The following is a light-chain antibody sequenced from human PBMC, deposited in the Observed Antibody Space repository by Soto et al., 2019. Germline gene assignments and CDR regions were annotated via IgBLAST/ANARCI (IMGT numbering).Light chain of an antibody. J-gene: IGKJ2*02. CDR2: GAS. CDR3: QQRGT. Sequence: EIVMTQSPATLSVSPGERATLSCRASQSVSSNLAWYQQKPGQAPRLLIYGASTRATGLPARFSGSGSGTEFTLTISSLQSEDFATYYCQQRGTFGQGTKLEIK. CDR1: QSVSSN. V-gene: IGKV3-15*01.